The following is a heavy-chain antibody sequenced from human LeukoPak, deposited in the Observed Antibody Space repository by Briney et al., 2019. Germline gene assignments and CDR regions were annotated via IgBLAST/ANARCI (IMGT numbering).Heavy chain of an antibody. CDR2: MNPNNGNT. CDR1: GFTFTRYD. CDR3: VRDGEGLAISVNYRFDL. V-gene: IGHV1-8*01. Sequence: VASVKVSCKASGFTFTRYDINWVRQATGQGLEWMGWMNPNNGNTGYAQTFQGRVTMTRDTFTSTAYMELRSLTSEDTAVYYCVRDGEGLAISVNYRFDLWGQGTLVTVSS. J-gene: IGHJ5*02. D-gene: IGHD3-10*01.